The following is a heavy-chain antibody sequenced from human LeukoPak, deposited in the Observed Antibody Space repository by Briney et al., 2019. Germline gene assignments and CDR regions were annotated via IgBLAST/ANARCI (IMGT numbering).Heavy chain of an antibody. V-gene: IGHV1-69*13. Sequence: ASVKVSCKASGGTFSSYAISWVRQAPGQGLEWMGGIIPIFGTANYAQKFQGRVTITADESTSTAYMELSSLRSEDTAVYYCARESSSWSSNWFDPWGQGTLVTVSS. CDR2: IIPIFGTA. CDR3: ARESSSWSSNWFDP. J-gene: IGHJ5*02. D-gene: IGHD6-13*01. CDR1: GGTFSSYA.